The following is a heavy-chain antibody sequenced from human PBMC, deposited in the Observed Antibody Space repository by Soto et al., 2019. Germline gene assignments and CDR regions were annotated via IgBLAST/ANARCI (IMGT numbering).Heavy chain of an antibody. J-gene: IGHJ6*02. V-gene: IGHV4-39*01. CDR3: ARLNGYCISSSCHGHYAMDV. D-gene: IGHD2-2*01. CDR1: NAHVDSSSYT. CDR2: IYNSGRT. Sequence: SETLSLTSPVSNAHVDSSSYTWGWIRQPPGKGLEWIGSIYNSGRTYYNPSLNSRVTVSVDTSKNQFSLKVTSVTAADTAVYYCARLNGYCISSSCHGHYAMDVWGQGTTVTVSS.